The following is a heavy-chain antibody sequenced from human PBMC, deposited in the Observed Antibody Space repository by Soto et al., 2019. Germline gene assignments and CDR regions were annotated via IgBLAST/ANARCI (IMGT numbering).Heavy chain of an antibody. CDR3: ARGEQGVVAATYYYYYMDV. Sequence: SETLSLTCAVYGGSFSGYYWSWIRQPPGKGLEWIGEINHSGSTNYNPSLKSRVTISVDTSKNQFSLKLSSVTAADTAVYYCARGEQGVVAATYYYYYMDVRGKGTTVTVSS. CDR2: INHSGST. J-gene: IGHJ6*03. D-gene: IGHD2-15*01. CDR1: GGSFSGYY. V-gene: IGHV4-34*01.